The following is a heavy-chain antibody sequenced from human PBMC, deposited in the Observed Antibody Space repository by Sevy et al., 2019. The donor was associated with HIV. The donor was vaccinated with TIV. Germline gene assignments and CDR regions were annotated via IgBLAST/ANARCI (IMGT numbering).Heavy chain of an antibody. Sequence: SETLSLTCTVSGGSISSSSYYWGWIRQPPGKGLEWIGSISKSGSTYYNPPLGSRVTISEDTSKNQISLNLTSVTAADTAVYYCARTAFCSAVSFYHFDYWGQGTLVTVSS. D-gene: IGHD2-15*01. CDR3: ARTAFCSAVSFYHFDY. V-gene: IGHV4-39*01. CDR2: ISKSGST. J-gene: IGHJ4*02. CDR1: GGSISSSSYY.